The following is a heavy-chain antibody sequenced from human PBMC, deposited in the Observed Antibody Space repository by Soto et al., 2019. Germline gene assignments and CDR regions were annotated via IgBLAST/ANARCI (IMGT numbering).Heavy chain of an antibody. CDR2: IIPIFGTA. J-gene: IGHJ5*02. CDR1: GGTFSSYA. D-gene: IGHD6-13*01. V-gene: IGHV1-69*06. Sequence: SVKVSCKASGGTFSSYAISWVRQAPGQGLEWMGGIIPIFGTANYAQKFQGRVTITADKSTSTAYMELSSLRSEDTAVYYCARTVGPIAPAPPKFFPNWFDPWGQGTLVTVCS. CDR3: ARTVGPIAPAPPKFFPNWFDP.